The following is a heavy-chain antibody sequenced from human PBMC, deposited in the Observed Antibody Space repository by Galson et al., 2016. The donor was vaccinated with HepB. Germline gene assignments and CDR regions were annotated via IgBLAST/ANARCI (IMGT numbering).Heavy chain of an antibody. Sequence: SLRLSCAASGFTFSSYGMHWVRQAPGKGLEWVAVMWADGVKKYCADSVKGRFTISRDTSKNTVYLQMNSLRAEDTAVYYCAKDYYDSSGYRSYWYFDLWGRGTLVTVSS. CDR1: GFTFSSYG. J-gene: IGHJ2*01. V-gene: IGHV3-33*06. D-gene: IGHD3-22*01. CDR2: MWADGVKK. CDR3: AKDYYDSSGYRSYWYFDL.